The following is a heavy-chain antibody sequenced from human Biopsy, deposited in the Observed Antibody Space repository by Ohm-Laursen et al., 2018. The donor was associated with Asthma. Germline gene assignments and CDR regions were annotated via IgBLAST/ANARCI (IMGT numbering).Heavy chain of an antibody. CDR2: HDHEEGGT. CDR1: GYSLTDLS. CDR3: ASDFPKDYVRYNFQF. V-gene: IGHV1-24*01. J-gene: IGHJ4*02. D-gene: IGHD4-17*01. Sequence: ASVKISCKVSGYSLTDLSMHWVRQAPGQGLEWMGGHDHEEGGTVNARRFQGRVTMTEDTSTDTAYMELSSLSSDDTAVYYCASDFPKDYVRYNFQFWGQGALVTVSS.